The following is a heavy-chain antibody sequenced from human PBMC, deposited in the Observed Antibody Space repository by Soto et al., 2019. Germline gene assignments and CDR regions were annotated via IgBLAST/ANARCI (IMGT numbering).Heavy chain of an antibody. V-gene: IGHV3-11*05. Sequence: QVQLVESGGGLVRPGGSLRLSCEASGFTFRDYYMTWFRQAPGKGLEWLSYIDSSTKYTNYADSVKGRFTISRDNAKNSLYLQMISLRADDTAVYYCAREYCYTMDVWGQGTMVTVSS. J-gene: IGHJ6*02. CDR2: IDSSTKYT. CDR3: AREYCYTMDV. CDR1: GFTFRDYY.